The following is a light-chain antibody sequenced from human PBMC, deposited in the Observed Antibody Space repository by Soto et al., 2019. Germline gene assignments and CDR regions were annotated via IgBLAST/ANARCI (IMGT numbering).Light chain of an antibody. CDR2: KAS. Sequence: TLMTQSPYTLSASVVDRVTITCRASQSITSRLARYQQKPWKAPKPLIYKASSLESGVPSRFSGSGSGTEFNHPISSLQPDDFATDYCQPFGQGTKLEIK. V-gene: IGKV1-5*03. CDR1: QSITSR. J-gene: IGKJ2*01. CDR3: QP.